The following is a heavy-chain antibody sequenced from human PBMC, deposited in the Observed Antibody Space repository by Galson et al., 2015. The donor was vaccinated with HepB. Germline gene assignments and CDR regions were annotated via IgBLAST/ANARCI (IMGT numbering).Heavy chain of an antibody. Sequence: CAISGDSVSSSSAAWNWLRQSPSSGLEWLGRTYYRSQWSHDYAVSMKSRIIINPDMSKNQFSLQLNSVTPEDTALYYCARESDLVMVKSFEFDCWGQGVLVTVSS. CDR1: GDSVSSSSAA. V-gene: IGHV6-1*01. J-gene: IGHJ4*02. D-gene: IGHD3-22*01. CDR2: TYYRSQWSH. CDR3: ARESDLVMVKSFEFDC.